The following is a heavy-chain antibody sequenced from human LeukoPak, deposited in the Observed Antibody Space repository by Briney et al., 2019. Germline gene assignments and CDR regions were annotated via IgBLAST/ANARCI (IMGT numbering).Heavy chain of an antibody. V-gene: IGHV3-48*01. CDR1: GFTFSSYS. CDR2: ISSSSSTI. D-gene: IGHD2/OR15-2a*01. J-gene: IGHJ4*02. Sequence: GGSLRLSCAASGFTFSSYSMNWVRQAPGKGLEWVSYISSSSSTIYYADSVKGRFTISRDNAKNSLYLQMNSLRAEDTAVYYCARESGGSTVYFYYFDYWGQGTLVTVSS. CDR3: ARESGGSTVYFYYFDY.